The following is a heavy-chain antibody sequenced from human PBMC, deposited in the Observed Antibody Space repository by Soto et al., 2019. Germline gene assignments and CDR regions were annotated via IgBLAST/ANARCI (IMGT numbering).Heavy chain of an antibody. CDR2: INPNSGGT. CDR1: GYTFTGYY. Sequence: ASVKVSCKASGYTFTGYYMHWVRQAPGQRLERMRWINPNSGGTNYAQKFQGWVTMTRDTSISTAYMELSRLRSDDTAVYYCARDSPMVRGVIGGGYYYYYGMDVWGQGTTVTVSS. D-gene: IGHD3-10*01. CDR3: ARDSPMVRGVIGGGYYYYYGMDV. V-gene: IGHV1-2*04. J-gene: IGHJ6*02.